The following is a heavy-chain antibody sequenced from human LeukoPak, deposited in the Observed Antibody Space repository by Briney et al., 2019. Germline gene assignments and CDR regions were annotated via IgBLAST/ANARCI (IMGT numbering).Heavy chain of an antibody. CDR2: IYSSGST. J-gene: IGHJ4*02. CDR3: ARDTRWGTTMIVFDY. D-gene: IGHD1-7*01. Sequence: GGSLRLSCAASGFTVSTNYMSWVRQAPGKGLEWVSVIYSSGSTYYADSVKGRFAISRDNSKNTLYLQMNSLRAEDTAVYYCARDTRWGTTMIVFDYWGQGTLDTVSS. V-gene: IGHV3-66*03. CDR1: GFTVSTNY.